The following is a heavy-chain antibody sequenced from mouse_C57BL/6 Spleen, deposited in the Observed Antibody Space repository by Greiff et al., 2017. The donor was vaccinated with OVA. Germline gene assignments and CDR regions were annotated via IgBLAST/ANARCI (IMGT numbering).Heavy chain of an antibody. CDR2: INPGSGGT. Sequence: VQLQQSGAELVRPGTSVKVSCKASGYAFTNYLIEWVKQRPGQGLEWIGVINPGSGGTHYNEKFKGKATLTADKSSSTAYMQLSSLTSEDSAVYFCARSDYYGSSYVAMDYWGQGTSVTVSS. D-gene: IGHD1-1*01. CDR3: ARSDYYGSSYVAMDY. J-gene: IGHJ4*01. CDR1: GYAFTNYL. V-gene: IGHV1-54*01.